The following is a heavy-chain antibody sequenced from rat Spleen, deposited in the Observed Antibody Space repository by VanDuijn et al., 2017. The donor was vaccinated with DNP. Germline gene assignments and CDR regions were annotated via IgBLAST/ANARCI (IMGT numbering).Heavy chain of an antibody. D-gene: IGHD1-2*01. CDR2: ISTSGGST. CDR3: ARGSSSIYWYFDF. CDR1: GFTFTDYN. J-gene: IGHJ1*01. V-gene: IGHV5-25*01. Sequence: EVQLVESGGGLVQPGRSLKLSCAASGFTFTDYNMAWVRQAPTKGLEWVASISTSGGSTYYPDSVKGRFTISRDDAKSSLYLQMNSLKSEDTATYYCARGSSSIYWYFDFWGPGTMVTVSS.